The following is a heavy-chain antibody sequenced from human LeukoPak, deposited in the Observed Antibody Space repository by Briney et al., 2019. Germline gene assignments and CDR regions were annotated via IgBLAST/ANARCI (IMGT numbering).Heavy chain of an antibody. CDR3: AKDLEGAEITMVRGANYGMDV. CDR2: ISYDGSNK. D-gene: IGHD3-10*01. CDR1: GFTFSSYG. J-gene: IGHJ6*02. V-gene: IGHV3-30*18. Sequence: GRSLRLSCAASGFTFSSYGMHWVRQAPGKGLEWVAVISYDGSNKYYADSVKGRFTISRDNSKNTLYLQMNSLRAEDTAVYYCAKDLEGAEITMVRGANYGMDVWGQGTTVTVSS.